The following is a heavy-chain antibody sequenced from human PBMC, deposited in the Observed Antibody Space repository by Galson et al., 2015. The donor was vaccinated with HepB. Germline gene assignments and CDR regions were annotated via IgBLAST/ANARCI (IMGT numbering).Heavy chain of an antibody. D-gene: IGHD3-3*02. CDR1: GFSFSTYW. J-gene: IGHJ4*02. CDR2: IKFAGSER. V-gene: IGHV3-7*01. Sequence: SLRLSCAAAGFSFSTYWMNGVRQAPGKGLEWVAHIKFAGSERQTVDSVKGRFTISRDNAKHSLDLQMDSLRCEDTALYFCARGLSIFGVWSAFWGQGTLVAVSS. CDR3: ARGLSIFGVWSAF.